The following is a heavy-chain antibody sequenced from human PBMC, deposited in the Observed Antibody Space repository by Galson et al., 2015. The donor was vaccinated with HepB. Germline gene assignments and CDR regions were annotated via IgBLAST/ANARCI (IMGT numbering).Heavy chain of an antibody. V-gene: IGHV1-18*04. CDR3: ARDQRWEPTYYFDY. CDR2: ISAYNGNT. Sequence: SVKVSCKASGYTFTSYGISWVRQAPGQGLEWMGWISAYNGNTNYAQKLQGRVTMTTDTSTSTAYMELRSLRSDDTAVYYCARDQRWEPTYYFDYWGQGALVTVSS. J-gene: IGHJ4*02. D-gene: IGHD4-23*01. CDR1: GYTFTSYG.